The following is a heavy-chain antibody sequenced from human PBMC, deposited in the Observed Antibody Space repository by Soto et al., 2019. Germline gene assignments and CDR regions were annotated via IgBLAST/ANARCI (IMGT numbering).Heavy chain of an antibody. CDR2: INPNSGDT. V-gene: IGHV1-2*02. J-gene: IGHJ4*02. D-gene: IGHD5-18*01. CDR3: ATRYSYVHF. CDR1: GYAFTGYY. Sequence: ASVKVSCKSSGYAFTGYYIHWVRQAPGQGLEWMGWINPNSGDTDYAQKFQGRVTMTRDTSFSTAYMELSSLRSDDTAVYYCATRYSYVHFWGQGTLVTVSS.